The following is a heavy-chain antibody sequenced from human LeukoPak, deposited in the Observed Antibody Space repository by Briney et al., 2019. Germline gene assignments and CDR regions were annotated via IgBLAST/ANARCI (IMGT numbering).Heavy chain of an antibody. Sequence: SETLSLTCAVYGGSFSGYYWSWIRQPPGKGLEWIGEINHSGSTNYNPSLKSRVTISVDTSKNQFSLKLSSVTAADTAVYYCARHPDPKINWFDPWGQGTLVTVSS. CDR3: ARHPDPKINWFDP. J-gene: IGHJ5*02. D-gene: IGHD1-14*01. CDR2: INHSGST. CDR1: GGSFSGYY. V-gene: IGHV4-34*01.